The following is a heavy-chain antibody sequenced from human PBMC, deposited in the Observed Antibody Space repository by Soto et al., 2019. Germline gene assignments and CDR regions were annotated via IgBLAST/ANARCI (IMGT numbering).Heavy chain of an antibody. Sequence: GESLKISCQGSGYSFTSYWIGWVRQMPGKGLEWMGIIYPGDSDTRYSPSFQGQVTISADKSISTAYLQWSSLKASDTAMYYCARRFTPGIAVAGDAFDIWGQGTMVTVSS. CDR3: ARRFTPGIAVAGDAFDI. CDR1: GYSFTSYW. CDR2: IYPGDSDT. V-gene: IGHV5-51*01. D-gene: IGHD6-19*01. J-gene: IGHJ3*02.